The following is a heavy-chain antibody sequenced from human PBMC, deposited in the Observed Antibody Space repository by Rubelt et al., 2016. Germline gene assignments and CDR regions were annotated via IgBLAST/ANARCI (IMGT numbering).Heavy chain of an antibody. CDR2: IYWHVDN. V-gene: IGHV2-5*01. J-gene: IGHJ4*02. Sequence: QITLKESGPTLVKPTQTLTLTCTFSGFSLSTGGVGVGWIRQPPGKALELVALIYWHVDNRYIPSLKSRPTITKDTSKNQVVLTRTNMDPVETATYYCAQRRPDYFDYWGQGTLVTVSS. CDR1: GFSLSTGGVG. CDR3: AQRRPDYFDY.